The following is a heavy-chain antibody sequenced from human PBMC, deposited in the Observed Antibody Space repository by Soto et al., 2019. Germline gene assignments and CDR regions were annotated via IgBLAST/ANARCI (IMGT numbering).Heavy chain of an antibody. CDR3: ARDYPRGGYNHY. V-gene: IGHV1-18*01. Sequence: QVQLVQSVAEVKKPGASVKVSCKASGYTFTRYGITWVRQAPGQGLEWMGWISAYNGNTNYAQKLQGRVTMTTDTATSTAYMELRSLRSDDTAVYYCARDYPRGGYNHYWGQGTLVTVSS. CDR1: GYTFTRYG. D-gene: IGHD5-12*01. CDR2: ISAYNGNT. J-gene: IGHJ4*02.